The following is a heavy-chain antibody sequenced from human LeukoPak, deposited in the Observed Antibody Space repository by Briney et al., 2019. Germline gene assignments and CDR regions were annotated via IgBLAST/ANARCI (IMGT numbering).Heavy chain of an antibody. CDR3: ASRPLDMADEASDY. CDR2: IYYSGST. D-gene: IGHD1-26*01. V-gene: IGHV4-30-4*01. CDR1: GGSISSGDYY. Sequence: SETLSLTCTVSGGSISSGDYYWSWIRQPPGKGLEWIGYIYYSGSTYYNPSLKSRVTISVDTSKNQLSLKLSSVTAADTAVYYCASRPLDMADEASDYWGQGTLVTVSS. J-gene: IGHJ4*02.